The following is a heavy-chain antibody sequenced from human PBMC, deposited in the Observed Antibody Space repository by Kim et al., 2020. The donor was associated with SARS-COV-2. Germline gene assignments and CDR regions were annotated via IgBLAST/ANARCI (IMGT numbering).Heavy chain of an antibody. J-gene: IGHJ4*02. V-gene: IGHV3-21*01. Sequence: VKVRVTISRDIAKNSLYMQMNSLGAEDTAVYYCARARLRYFDWSPPDYWGQGTLVTVSS. D-gene: IGHD3-9*01. CDR3: ARARLRYFDWSPPDY.